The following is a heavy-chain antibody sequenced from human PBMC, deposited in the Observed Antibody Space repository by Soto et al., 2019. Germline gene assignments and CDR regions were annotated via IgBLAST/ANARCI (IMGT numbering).Heavy chain of an antibody. CDR2: INTDTGNL. D-gene: IGHD2-2*01. V-gene: IGHV7-4-1*01. CDR3: ARDNVVVDGPDFDY. CDR1: GYTFNNYA. J-gene: IGHJ4*02. Sequence: QVQLVQSGSELKKPGASVKVSCKASGYTFNNYAMYWVRQAPGQGREWMGWINTDTGNLTYAQAFTGRFVFSLDTSVSTAYLQIYSLKPEDTAIYYCARDNVVVDGPDFDYWGQGTQVTVSS.